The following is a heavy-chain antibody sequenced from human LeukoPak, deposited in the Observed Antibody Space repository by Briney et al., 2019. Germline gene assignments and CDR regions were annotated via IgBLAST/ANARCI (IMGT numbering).Heavy chain of an antibody. J-gene: IGHJ4*02. CDR3: ARQGAGVPFDY. CDR2: IYYSGST. CDR1: GGSIRSYY. V-gene: IGHV4-59*08. Sequence: SETLSLTCTASGGSIRSYYWSWIRQPPGKGLEWIGYIYYSGSTNYNPSLKSRVTISVDTSKSQFSLKLSSVTAADTAVYYCARQGAGVPFDYWGRGTLVTVSS. D-gene: IGHD3-10*01.